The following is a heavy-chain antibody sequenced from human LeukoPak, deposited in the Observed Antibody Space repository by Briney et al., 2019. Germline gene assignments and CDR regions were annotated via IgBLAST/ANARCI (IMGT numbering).Heavy chain of an antibody. J-gene: IGHJ4*02. V-gene: IGHV3-30*04. CDR2: ISDDGSNK. D-gene: IGHD2-15*01. CDR3: ARDWPGYCSGGSCYSGYFDY. CDR1: GFTFSSYA. Sequence: GRSLRLSCAASGFTFSSYAMHWVRQAPGKGLEWVAVISDDGSNKYYADSVKGRFTISRDNSKNTLYLQMNSLRAEDTAVYYCARDWPGYCSGGSCYSGYFDYWGQGTLVTVSS.